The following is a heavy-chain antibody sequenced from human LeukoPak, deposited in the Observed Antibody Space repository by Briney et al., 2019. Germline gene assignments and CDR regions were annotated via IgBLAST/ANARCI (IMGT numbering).Heavy chain of an antibody. D-gene: IGHD6-19*01. Sequence: SVTVSCTASGGTFSSYAISWVRQAPGQGLEWMGGIIPIFGTANYAQKFQSRVTITADESTSTAYMELSSLRSEDTAVYYCARESPVGSGWYDKGYWGQGTLVTVSS. J-gene: IGHJ4*02. CDR2: IIPIFGTA. CDR3: ARESPVGSGWYDKGY. CDR1: GGTFSSYA. V-gene: IGHV1-69*13.